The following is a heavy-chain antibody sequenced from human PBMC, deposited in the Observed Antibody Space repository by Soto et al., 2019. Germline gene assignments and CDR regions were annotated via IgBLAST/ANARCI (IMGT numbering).Heavy chain of an antibody. Sequence: PSETLSLTCTVSGGSISSYYWSWIRQPPGKGLEWIGYIYYSGSTNYNPSLKSRVTISVDKSKNQFSLKLSSVTAADTAVYYCARDEIVVVPAAIGGGSGYYYYGMDVWGQGTTVTVSS. CDR3: ARDEIVVVPAAIGGGSGYYYYGMDV. CDR1: GGSISSYY. V-gene: IGHV4-59*12. CDR2: IYYSGST. J-gene: IGHJ6*02. D-gene: IGHD2-2*01.